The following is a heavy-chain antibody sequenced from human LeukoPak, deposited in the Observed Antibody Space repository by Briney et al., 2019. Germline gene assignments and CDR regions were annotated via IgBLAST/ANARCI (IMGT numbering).Heavy chain of an antibody. V-gene: IGHV5-51*01. D-gene: IGHD3-22*01. Sequence: GESLKISCKGSGYSFTSYWIGWVRPMPGKGLEWMGIIYPGDSDTRYSPSFQGQVTISADKSISTAYLQWSSLKASDTAMYYCARETYYYDSSGYYRAYYFDYWGQGTLVTVSS. CDR2: IYPGDSDT. CDR1: GYSFTSYW. J-gene: IGHJ4*02. CDR3: ARETYYYDSSGYYRAYYFDY.